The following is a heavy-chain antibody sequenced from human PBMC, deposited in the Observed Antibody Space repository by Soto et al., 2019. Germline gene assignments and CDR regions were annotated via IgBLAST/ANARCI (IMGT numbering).Heavy chain of an antibody. CDR2: IYYSGST. CDR3: ARAWGGNVFDY. Sequence: QVQLQESGPGLVKPSETLSLTCTVSGGSISSYYWSWIRQPPGKGLEWIGYIYYSGSTNYNPSLKSRVTISVDTSKNQFSLKLSSVTAADTAVYYCARAWGGNVFDYWGQGNLVTVSS. D-gene: IGHD3-16*01. V-gene: IGHV4-59*08. J-gene: IGHJ4*02. CDR1: GGSISSYY.